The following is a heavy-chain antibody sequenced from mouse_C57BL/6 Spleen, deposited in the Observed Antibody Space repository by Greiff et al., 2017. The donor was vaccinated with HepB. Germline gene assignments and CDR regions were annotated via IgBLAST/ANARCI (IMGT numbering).Heavy chain of an antibody. V-gene: IGHV2-5*01. CDR1: GFSLTSYG. J-gene: IGHJ3*01. Sequence: VKLMESGPGLVQPSQSLSITCTVSGFSLTSYGVHWVRQSPGKGLEWLGVIWRGGSTDYNAAFMSRLSITKDNSKSQVFFKMNSLQADDTAIYYCAKNDGSSYGFAYWGQGTLVTVSA. CDR2: IWRGGST. D-gene: IGHD1-1*01. CDR3: AKNDGSSYGFAY.